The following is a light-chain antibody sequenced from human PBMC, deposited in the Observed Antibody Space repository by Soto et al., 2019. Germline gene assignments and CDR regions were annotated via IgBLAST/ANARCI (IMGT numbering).Light chain of an antibody. CDR3: QQRSNWPLT. V-gene: IGKV3-11*01. J-gene: IGKJ4*01. CDR2: GAS. CDR1: QSVNNN. Sequence: EIVMTQSPATLSVSPGERATLSCRASQSVNNNLAWYQQKPGQAPRLLIYGASNRATGIPARFSGSGSGTDFTLTISSLEPEDFAVYYCQQRSNWPLTFGGGTKVEIK.